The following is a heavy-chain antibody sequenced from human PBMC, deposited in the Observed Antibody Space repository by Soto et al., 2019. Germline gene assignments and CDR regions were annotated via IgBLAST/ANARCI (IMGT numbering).Heavy chain of an antibody. CDR3: ARDPNGSGYVNWFDP. CDR2: IIPIFGTA. Sequence: ASVKVSCKASGGTFSSYAISWVRQAPGQGLEWMGGIIPIFGTANYAQKFQGRVTITADESTSTAYMELSSLRSEDTAVYYCARDPNGSGYVNWFDPWGQGTLVTVS. CDR1: GGTFSSYA. V-gene: IGHV1-69*13. D-gene: IGHD3-10*01. J-gene: IGHJ5*02.